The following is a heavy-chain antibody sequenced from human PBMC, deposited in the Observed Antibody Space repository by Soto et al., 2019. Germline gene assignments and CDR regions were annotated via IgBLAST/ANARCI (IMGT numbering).Heavy chain of an antibody. V-gene: IGHV3-30*18. Sequence: PGGSLRLSCAASGFTFSSYGMHWVRQAPGKGLEWVAVISYDGSNKYYADSVKGRFTISRDNSKNTLYLQMNSLRAEDTAVYYCANPLKNCISTSCPIDYWGQGTLVTVSS. CDR2: ISYDGSNK. J-gene: IGHJ4*02. CDR1: GFTFSSYG. CDR3: ANPLKNCISTSCPIDY. D-gene: IGHD2-2*01.